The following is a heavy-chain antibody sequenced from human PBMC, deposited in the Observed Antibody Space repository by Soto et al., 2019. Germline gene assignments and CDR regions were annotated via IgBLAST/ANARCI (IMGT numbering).Heavy chain of an antibody. V-gene: IGHV3-43*01. J-gene: IGHJ6*02. Sequence: GGSLRLSCAASGFTFDDYTMHWVRQAPGEGVECVSLISWDGGSTYYADSVKGRFTISRDNSKNSLYLQMNSLRTEDTALYYCAKELRGSRYDFWSGLPYYYGMDVWGQGTTVTVSS. D-gene: IGHD3-3*01. CDR1: GFTFDDYT. CDR3: AKELRGSRYDFWSGLPYYYGMDV. CDR2: ISWDGGST.